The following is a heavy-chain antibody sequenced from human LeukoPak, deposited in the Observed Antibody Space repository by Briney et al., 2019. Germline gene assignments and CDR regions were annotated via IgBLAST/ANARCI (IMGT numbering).Heavy chain of an antibody. V-gene: IGHV4-34*01. CDR3: ARGVYDFWSGYSTYYYYYGMDV. CDR1: GGSFSGYY. CDR2: INHSGST. D-gene: IGHD3-3*01. Sequence: TSETLSLTCAVYGGSFSGYYWSWIRQPPGKGLEWIGEINHSGSTNSNPSLKSRVTISVDTSKNQFSLKLSSVTAADTAVYYCARGVYDFWSGYSTYYYYYGMDVWGQGTTVTVSS. J-gene: IGHJ6*02.